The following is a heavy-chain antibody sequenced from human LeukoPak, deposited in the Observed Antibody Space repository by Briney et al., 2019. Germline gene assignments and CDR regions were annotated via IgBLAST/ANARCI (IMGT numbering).Heavy chain of an antibody. CDR3: ARVYYYLWGSYSYGNWFHP. D-gene: IGHD3-16*01. J-gene: IGHJ5*02. CDR1: GGSFSGYY. CDR2: INHSGST. Sequence: SETLSLTCAVYGGSFSGYYWSWIRQPPGKGLEWIGEINHSGSTNYNPSLKSRVTISVDTSKNQFSLKLSSVTAADTAVYYRARVYYYLWGSYSYGNWFHPRGPGTPVPVSS. V-gene: IGHV4-34*01.